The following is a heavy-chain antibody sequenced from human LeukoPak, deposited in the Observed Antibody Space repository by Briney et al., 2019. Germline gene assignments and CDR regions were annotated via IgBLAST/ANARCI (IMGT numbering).Heavy chain of an antibody. V-gene: IGHV3-23*01. Sequence: GGSLRLSCAASGFSVSNYALSWVRQAPGKGLEWVSSFTAGGSSTYNTDSVEGRFTISRDNSKNTLYLQMNSLRAEDTAVYYCAMILELDAPFDIWGQGTMVTVSS. CDR1: GFSVSNYA. CDR3: AMILELDAPFDI. CDR2: FTAGGSST. J-gene: IGHJ3*02. D-gene: IGHD1-7*01.